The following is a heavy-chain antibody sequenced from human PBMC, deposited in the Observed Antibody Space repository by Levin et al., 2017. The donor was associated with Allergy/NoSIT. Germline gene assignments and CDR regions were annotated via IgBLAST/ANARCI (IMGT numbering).Heavy chain of an antibody. CDR2: IYHSGNT. CDR1: GYSISSGFY. V-gene: IGHV4-38-2*01. D-gene: IGHD4-17*01. J-gene: IGHJ4*02. Sequence: ASETLSLTCAVSGYSISSGFYWGWIRLSPGKGLEWIGNIYHSGNTYYNPSLKSRVTITVDTSKNQFSLRLSSVTAADTAGYYCARQVGAAVTYDYWGQGTLVTVSS. CDR3: ARQVGAAVTYDY.